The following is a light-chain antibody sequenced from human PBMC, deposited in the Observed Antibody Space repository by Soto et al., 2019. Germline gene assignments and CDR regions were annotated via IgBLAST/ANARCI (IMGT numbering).Light chain of an antibody. CDR1: QSVSSSY. V-gene: IGKV3-20*01. Sequence: EIVLTQSPGILSLSPGERATLSCRASQSVSSSYLAWYQQKPGQPPRLLIYGASRRPTGIPDRFSGSGSGTDFTLTISRLEPEDFAVYYCQQYGSSPRTFGQGTKLEIK. CDR2: GAS. CDR3: QQYGSSPRT. J-gene: IGKJ2*01.